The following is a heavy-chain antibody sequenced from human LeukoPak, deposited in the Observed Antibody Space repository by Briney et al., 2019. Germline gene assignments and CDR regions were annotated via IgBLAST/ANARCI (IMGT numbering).Heavy chain of an antibody. J-gene: IGHJ4*02. CDR3: ARHAYYYDTSGYLTYYFDY. D-gene: IGHD3-22*01. CDR1: GGSISTYY. V-gene: IGHV4-59*08. CDR2: IYSSGGT. Sequence: PSETLSLTCTVSGGSISTYYWSWIRQPPGKGLEWIGYIYSSGGTNYNPSLKSRVTISVDMSKNQFSLKLRSVTAADTAVYYCARHAYYYDTSGYLTYYFDYWGQGALLTVSS.